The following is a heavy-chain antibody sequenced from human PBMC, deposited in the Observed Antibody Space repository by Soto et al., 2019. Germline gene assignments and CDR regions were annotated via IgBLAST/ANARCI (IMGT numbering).Heavy chain of an antibody. V-gene: IGHV4-4*02. Sequence: QVQLQESGPGLMKPSGTLSLTCAVSGGSITSNWWSWVRQPPGKGLAWIAEIFHTGSANYNPSLMGRLTISMDKSRNHLSLNLTSVTAADTAVYYCARHIAVSGTRGFDHWGQGTLVTVSS. J-gene: IGHJ4*02. CDR1: GGSITSNW. CDR3: ARHIAVSGTRGFDH. D-gene: IGHD2-21*01. CDR2: IFHTGSA.